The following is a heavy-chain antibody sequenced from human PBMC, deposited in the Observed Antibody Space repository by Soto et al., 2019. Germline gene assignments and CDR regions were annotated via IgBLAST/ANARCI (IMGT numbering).Heavy chain of an antibody. D-gene: IGHD3-3*01. CDR1: GFTFSDYY. V-gene: IGHV3-11*01. J-gene: IGHJ3*02. Sequence: GGSLRLSCAASGFTFSDYYMSWIRQAPGKGLEWVSYISSSGSTIYYADSVKGRFTISRDNAKNSLYLQMNSLRAEDTAVYYCARDVLRFLEWLVSPDAFDIWGQGTMVTVSS. CDR2: ISSSGSTI. CDR3: ARDVLRFLEWLVSPDAFDI.